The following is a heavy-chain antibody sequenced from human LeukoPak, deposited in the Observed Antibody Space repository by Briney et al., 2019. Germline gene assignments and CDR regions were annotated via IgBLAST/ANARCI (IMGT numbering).Heavy chain of an antibody. V-gene: IGHV4-39*01. CDR1: GVSISSSSYY. D-gene: IGHD3-3*01. CDR2: IYYSGST. Sequence: TPSETLSLTCTVSGVSISSSSYYWGWIRQPPGKGLEWIGSIYYSGSTYYNPSLKSRVTISVDTSKNQFSLKLSSVTAADTAVYYCASSAPRVVYGRTYYDFWSGQSEERAGWYFDLWGRGTLVTVSS. J-gene: IGHJ2*01. CDR3: ASSAPRVVYGRTYYDFWSGQSEERAGWYFDL.